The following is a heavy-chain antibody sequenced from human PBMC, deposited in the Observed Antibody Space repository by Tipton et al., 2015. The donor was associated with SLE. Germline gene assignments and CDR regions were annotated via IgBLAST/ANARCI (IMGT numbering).Heavy chain of an antibody. J-gene: IGHJ2*01. CDR3: ATHLGPEWMATKRGYFDL. V-gene: IGHV4-39*01. D-gene: IGHD5-24*01. CDR2: IYHSGST. Sequence: TLSLTCTVSGGSISSSSYYWAWIRQPPGKGLEWIGTIYHSGSTYYNPSLKSRLTMSVDTSKNHFSLKLYSVTAADTAVYFCATHLGPEWMATKRGYFDLWGRGTLVSVSS. CDR1: GGSISSSSYY.